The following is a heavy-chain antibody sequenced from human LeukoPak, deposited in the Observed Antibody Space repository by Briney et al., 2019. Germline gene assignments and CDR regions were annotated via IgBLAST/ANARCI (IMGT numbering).Heavy chain of an antibody. CDR3: ARGSSWPNYFDY. CDR1: GGSISSGSYY. J-gene: IGHJ4*02. V-gene: IGHV4-39*07. CDR2: IYYSGST. Sequence: SSETLSLTCTVSGGSISSGSYYWGWIRQPPGKGLEWIGSIYYSGSTYYNPSLKSQVTISVDTSKNQFSLKLSSVTAADTAVYYCARGSSWPNYFDYWGQGTLVTVSS. D-gene: IGHD6-13*01.